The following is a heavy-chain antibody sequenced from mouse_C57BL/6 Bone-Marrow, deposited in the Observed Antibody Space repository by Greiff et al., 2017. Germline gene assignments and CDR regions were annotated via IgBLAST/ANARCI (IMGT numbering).Heavy chain of an antibody. CDR3: ARSYNGRRRGAMDY. V-gene: IGHV1-31*01. CDR1: GYSFTGYY. D-gene: IGHD1-1*02. Sequence: VQLQQSGPELVKPGASVKISCKASGYSFTGYYMHWVKQSPGNILDWIGYIYPYNGVSSYNQKFKGKATLTVDKSSSTAYMELRSLTSEDSAVDYCARSYNGRRRGAMDYWGQGTSVTVSS. CDR2: IYPYNGVS. J-gene: IGHJ4*01.